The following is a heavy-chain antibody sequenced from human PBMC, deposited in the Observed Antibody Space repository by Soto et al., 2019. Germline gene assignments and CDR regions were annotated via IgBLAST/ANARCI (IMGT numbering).Heavy chain of an antibody. Sequence: QVQLVQSGAEVKKPGSSVKVSCKASGGTFSSYAISWVRQAPGQGLEWMGGIIPIFGTANYAQKFQGRVTITADESTSTAYMELSSLRSEDTAVYYCARGGNDYGDDDPQGMRGILRDVWGQWTTVTVSS. D-gene: IGHD4-17*01. V-gene: IGHV1-69*01. CDR3: ARGGNDYGDDDPQGMRGILRDV. CDR1: GGTFSSYA. CDR2: IIPIFGTA. J-gene: IGHJ6*02.